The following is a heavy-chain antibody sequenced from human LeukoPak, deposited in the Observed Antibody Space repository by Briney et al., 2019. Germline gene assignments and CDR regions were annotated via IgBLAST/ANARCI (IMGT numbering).Heavy chain of an antibody. J-gene: IGHJ4*02. V-gene: IGHV3-30-3*01. Sequence: GGSLRLSSAASGFTFSSYAMHWVRQAPGKGLEWVAVISYDGSNKYYADSVKGRFTISRDNSKNTLYLQMNSLRAEDTAVYYCARDILMDTAMVPPIPFDYWGQGTLVTVSS. CDR1: GFTFSSYA. CDR2: ISYDGSNK. D-gene: IGHD5-18*01. CDR3: ARDILMDTAMVPPIPFDY.